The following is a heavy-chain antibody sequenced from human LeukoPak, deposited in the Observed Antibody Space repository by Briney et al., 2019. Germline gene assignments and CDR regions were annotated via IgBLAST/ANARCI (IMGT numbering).Heavy chain of an antibody. V-gene: IGHV3-21*01. CDR2: ISSSSSYI. J-gene: IGHJ3*02. CDR3: ARDGPARDTDAFDI. D-gene: IGHD2-2*01. Sequence: GGSLRLSCAASGFTFSSYSMNWVRQAPGKGLEWVSSISSSSSYIYYAGSVKGRFTISRDNAKNSLYLQMNSLRAEETAVYYCARDGPARDTDAFDIWGQGTMVTVSS. CDR1: GFTFSSYS.